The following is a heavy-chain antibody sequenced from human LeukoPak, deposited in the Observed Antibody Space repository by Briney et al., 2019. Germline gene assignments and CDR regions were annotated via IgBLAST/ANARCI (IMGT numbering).Heavy chain of an antibody. J-gene: IGHJ4*02. CDR1: GYTLTELF. CDR2: FDPEDGET. D-gene: IGHD3-10*01. V-gene: IGHV1-24*01. Sequence: ASVKVSCKVSGYTLTELFMHWVRQAPGKGVEWRGGFDPEDGETIYAQKFQGRVTMTEDTSTDTAYMELSSLRSEDTAVYYCATEIARWMGTMVRGVISSWGQGTLVTVSS. CDR3: ATEIARWMGTMVRGVISS.